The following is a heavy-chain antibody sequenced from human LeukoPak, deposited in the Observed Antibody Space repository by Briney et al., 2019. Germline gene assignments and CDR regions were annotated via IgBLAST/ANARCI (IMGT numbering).Heavy chain of an antibody. D-gene: IGHD2-2*01. V-gene: IGHV4-39*01. CDR1: GGSISSSSYY. J-gene: IGHJ3*02. CDR2: IYYSGST. Sequence: PSETLSLTCTVSGGSISSSSYYWGWIRQPPGKGPEWIGSIYYSGSTYYNPSLKGRVTISVDTSKNQFSLKLSSVTAADTAVYYCASQIVVPAALMGAFDIWGQGTMVTVSS. CDR3: ASQIVVPAALMGAFDI.